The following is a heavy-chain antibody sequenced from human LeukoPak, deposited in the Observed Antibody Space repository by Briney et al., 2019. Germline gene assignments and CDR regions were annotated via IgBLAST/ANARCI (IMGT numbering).Heavy chain of an antibody. Sequence: GGSLRLSCAVSGITLSNHGMSWVRQAPGKGLEWVAGISDSGGRTNYADSVKGRFTISTDRPKNPLYLQMNSLRAEDTAVYFCAKRGVVIRVILVGFHKEAYYFDSWGQGALVTVSS. CDR2: ISDSGGRT. V-gene: IGHV3-23*01. D-gene: IGHD3-22*01. J-gene: IGHJ4*02. CDR3: AKRGVVIRVILVGFHKEAYYFDS. CDR1: GITLSNHG.